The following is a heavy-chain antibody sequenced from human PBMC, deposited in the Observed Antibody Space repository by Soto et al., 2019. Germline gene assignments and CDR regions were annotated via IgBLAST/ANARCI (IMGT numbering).Heavy chain of an antibody. CDR2: MFYSGST. Sequence: SETLRLPTTVSSASSSDLRARRISTRQHPGKGLEWIGYMFYSGSTYYHPSLKSRVNISADTSKNQFSLRLTSVTPADTAVYYCARDNGYGHFGSWGQGTLGTVSS. D-gene: IGHD5-12*01. CDR3: ARDNGYGHFGS. CDR1: SASSSDLRAR. J-gene: IGHJ4*02. V-gene: IGHV4-31*03.